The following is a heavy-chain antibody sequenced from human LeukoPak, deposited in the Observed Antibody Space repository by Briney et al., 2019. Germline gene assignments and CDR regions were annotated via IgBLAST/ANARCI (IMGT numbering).Heavy chain of an antibody. J-gene: IGHJ4*02. D-gene: IGHD5-12*01. CDR3: ARGGGYSGYCFDY. CDR1: GFTFSSYS. Sequence: GGSLRLSCAASGFTFSSYSMNWVRQAPGKGLEWVSYISSSSSTIYYADSVKGRFTISRDNAENSLYLQMNSLRAEDTAVYYCARGGGYSGYCFDYWGQGTLVTVSS. V-gene: IGHV3-48*01. CDR2: ISSSSSTI.